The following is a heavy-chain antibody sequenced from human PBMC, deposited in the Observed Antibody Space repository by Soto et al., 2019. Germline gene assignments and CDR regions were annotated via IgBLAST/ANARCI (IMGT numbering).Heavy chain of an antibody. D-gene: IGHD2-2*02. CDR3: ARLPYCSSTSCYRYYYYGMDV. CDR1: GYSFTSYW. J-gene: IGHJ6*02. V-gene: IGHV5-51*01. CDR2: IYPGDSDT. Sequence: GESLKISCKGSGYSFTSYWIGWVRQMPGNGLEWMGIIYPGDSDTRYSPSFQGQVTISADKSISTAYLQWSSLKASDTAMYYCARLPYCSSTSCYRYYYYGMDVWGQGTTVTVSS.